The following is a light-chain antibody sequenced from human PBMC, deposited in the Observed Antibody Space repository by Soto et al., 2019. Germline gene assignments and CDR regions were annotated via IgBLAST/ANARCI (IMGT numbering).Light chain of an antibody. J-gene: IGKJ4*01. CDR3: QQYSTYPLT. V-gene: IGKV1-5*01. Sequence: DIQMTQSPSTLSASIGDRVTITCRASQSITTFLAWYQQKPGKAPQILIYDASKLEPGVPSRLSGGGSGTEFTRTISSLQPDDFATYYCQQYSTYPLTFGGGTRVEIK. CDR1: QSITTF. CDR2: DAS.